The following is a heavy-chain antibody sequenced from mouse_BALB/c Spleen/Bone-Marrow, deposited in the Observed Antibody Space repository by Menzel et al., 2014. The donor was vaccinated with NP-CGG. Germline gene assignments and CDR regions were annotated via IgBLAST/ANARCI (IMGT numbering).Heavy chain of an antibody. CDR3: TRGRTWDFDY. Sequence: LVESGAELVKPGVSVKLSCKASGYTFTSYYMYWVKQRPGQGLEWIGEINPSNGGTNFNEKFKSRATLTVDKSSSTAYMQLSSLTSEDSAVYYCTRGRTWDFDYWGQGTTLTVSS. J-gene: IGHJ2*01. CDR2: INPSNGGT. V-gene: IGHV1S81*02. CDR1: GYTFTSYY. D-gene: IGHD4-1*01.